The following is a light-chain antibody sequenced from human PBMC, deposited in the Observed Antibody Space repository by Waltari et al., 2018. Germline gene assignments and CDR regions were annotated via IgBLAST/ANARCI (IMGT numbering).Light chain of an antibody. CDR2: EVN. CDR1: RTDIGRYNR. V-gene: IGLV2-14*01. J-gene: IGLJ3*02. Sequence: QSALTQPASVSGSPGQSITIPCTGTRTDIGRYNRFSWYQQAPGTAPKLMIYEVNNRPSGVSDRFSGSKSGNTASLTISGLQAEDEADYYCSSSTVSGWVFGGGTKLTVL. CDR3: SSSTVSGWV.